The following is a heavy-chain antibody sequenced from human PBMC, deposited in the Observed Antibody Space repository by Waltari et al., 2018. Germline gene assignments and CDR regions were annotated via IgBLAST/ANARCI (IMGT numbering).Heavy chain of an antibody. J-gene: IGHJ6*03. V-gene: IGHV3-30*18. CDR1: GFTFSSYG. CDR3: AKNPFEGYCSSTSCYYYMDV. CDR2: ISYDGSNK. Sequence: QVQLVESGGGVVQPGRSLRLSCAASGFTFSSYGMHWVRQAPGKGLGWVAVISYDGSNKYYADSVKGRFTISRDNSKNTLYLQMNSLRAEDTAVYYCAKNPFEGYCSSTSCYYYMDVWGKGTTVTISS. D-gene: IGHD2-2*01.